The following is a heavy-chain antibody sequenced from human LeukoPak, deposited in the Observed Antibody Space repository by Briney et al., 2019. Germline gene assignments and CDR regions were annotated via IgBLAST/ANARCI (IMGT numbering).Heavy chain of an antibody. CDR1: GFTFSSYE. V-gene: IGHV3-48*03. Sequence: GGSLRLSCAASGFTFSSYEMNWVRQAPGKGLEWVSYISSSGSTIYYADSVKGRFTISRDNAKNSLYLQMNSLRAEDTAVYYCVRVGYYYDSSGYPDLFDYWGQGTLVTVSS. D-gene: IGHD3-22*01. CDR2: ISSSGSTI. J-gene: IGHJ4*02. CDR3: VRVGYYYDSSGYPDLFDY.